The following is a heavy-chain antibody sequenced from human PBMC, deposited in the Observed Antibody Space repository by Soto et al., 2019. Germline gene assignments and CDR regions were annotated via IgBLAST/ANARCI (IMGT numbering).Heavy chain of an antibody. CDR2: IFHGGDI. Sequence: QVQLQESGPVLVKPSGTLSLTCAVSSGSISNSDWWSWVRQPPGKGLEWIGEIFHGGDINYNPSLKSRVAISMDTSKIQFSLRLNYVTAADTAVYYCTRLRFYDWGIPNAWGQGTLVTVSA. V-gene: IGHV4-4*02. J-gene: IGHJ4*02. CDR1: SGSISNSDW. D-gene: IGHD3-16*01. CDR3: TRLRFYDWGIPNA.